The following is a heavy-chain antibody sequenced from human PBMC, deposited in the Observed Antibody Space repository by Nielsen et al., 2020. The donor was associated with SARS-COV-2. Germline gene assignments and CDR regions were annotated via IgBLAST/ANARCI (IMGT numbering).Heavy chain of an antibody. CDR2: INHSGST. CDR1: GGSFSGYY. Sequence: SETLSLTCAVYGGSFSGYYWSWIRQPPGKGLEWIGEINHSGSTNYNPSLKNRVTLSVDTSKNQFSLKLSSVTAADTAVYYCARGSCTNGVCPRAPSFAYWGQGTLVTVSS. J-gene: IGHJ4*02. CDR3: ARGSCTNGVCPRAPSFAY. V-gene: IGHV4-34*01. D-gene: IGHD2-8*01.